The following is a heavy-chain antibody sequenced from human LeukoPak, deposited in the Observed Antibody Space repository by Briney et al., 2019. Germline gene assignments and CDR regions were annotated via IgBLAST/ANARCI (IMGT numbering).Heavy chain of an antibody. CDR2: IYSGGST. Sequence: GGSLRLSCAASGFTVSSNYMNWVRQAPGKGLEWVSVIYSGGSTYYAASVKGRFTISRDNSKNTLYLQMNSLRAEDTAVYCCARDPATGELDYWGQGTLVTVSS. V-gene: IGHV3-53*01. J-gene: IGHJ4*02. CDR1: GFTVSSNY. CDR3: ARDPATGELDY. D-gene: IGHD7-27*01.